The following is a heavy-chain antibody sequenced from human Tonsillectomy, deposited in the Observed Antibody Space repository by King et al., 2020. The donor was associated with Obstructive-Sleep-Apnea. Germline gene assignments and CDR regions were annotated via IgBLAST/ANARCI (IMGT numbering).Heavy chain of an antibody. D-gene: IGHD5-12*01. Sequence: VQLVESGGGLVQPGGSLRLSCTASGFTFSYYWMSWVRQAPGKGLEWVANINEHGSEKFYVDSLEGRFTISRDNARNSLFLQLNSLRGDDMAVYYCARAGNVATVDYWGQGTLVTVSS. J-gene: IGHJ4*02. CDR1: GFTFSYYW. CDR2: INEHGSEK. V-gene: IGHV3-7*03. CDR3: ARAGNVATVDY.